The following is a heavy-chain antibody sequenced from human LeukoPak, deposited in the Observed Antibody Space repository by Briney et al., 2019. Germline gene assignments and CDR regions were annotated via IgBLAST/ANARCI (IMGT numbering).Heavy chain of an antibody. CDR3: AKYCITTSCYGSVDY. V-gene: IGHV3-48*01. D-gene: IGHD2-2*01. Sequence: PGGSLRLSCAASGFTFSDYNMNWVRRAPGKGLEWVSYISVGSTTKYYADSVKGRFTISRDNAKNSLYLQMYSLRAEDTAVYYCAKYCITTSCYGSVDYWGQGTLATVSS. CDR1: GFTFSDYN. CDR2: ISVGSTTK. J-gene: IGHJ4*02.